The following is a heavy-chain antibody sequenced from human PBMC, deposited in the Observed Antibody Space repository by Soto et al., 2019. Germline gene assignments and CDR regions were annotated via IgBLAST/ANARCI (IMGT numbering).Heavy chain of an antibody. V-gene: IGHV5-51*01. J-gene: IGHJ5*02. CDR2: IYPGDSDT. Sequence: PGESLKISCKGSGYRFTNYWIGWVRQMPGKGLEWMGIIYPGDSDTRYSPSFQGQVTISADKSMSTAYMELSSLRSEDTAVYYCARGIKYGDYSRWIDPWGPGTLVTVSS. CDR1: GYRFTNYW. CDR3: ARGIKYGDYSRWIDP. D-gene: IGHD4-17*01.